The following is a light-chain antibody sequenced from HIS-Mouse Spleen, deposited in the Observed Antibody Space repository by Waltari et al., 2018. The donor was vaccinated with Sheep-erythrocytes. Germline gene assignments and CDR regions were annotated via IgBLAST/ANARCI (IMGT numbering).Light chain of an antibody. J-gene: IGLJ3*02. CDR2: EFS. CDR1: SSDVGGYNY. V-gene: IGLV2-8*01. Sequence: QSALTQPPSASGSPGPSVTISCTGTSSDVGGYNYVPWYQQHPGNAPKLMIYEFSKRPSGVPDRFSGSKSGNTASLTVSGLQAEDEADYYCSSYAGSNNWVFGGGTKLTVL. CDR3: SSYAGSNNWV.